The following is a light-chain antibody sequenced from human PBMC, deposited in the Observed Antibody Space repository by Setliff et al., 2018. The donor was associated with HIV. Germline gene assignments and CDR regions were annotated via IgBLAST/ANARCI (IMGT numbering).Light chain of an antibody. CDR2: EVT. Sequence: QSALTQPPSVSGSPGQSVTISCTGTSSDVGSYNRVSWYRQPPGTAPQVMIYEVTKRPSGVPDRLSGSKSGNTASLTISGLLAEDEADYYCSSYTSDNTWVFGGGTKVTAL. CDR1: SSDVGSYNR. CDR3: SSYTSDNTWV. V-gene: IGLV2-18*02. J-gene: IGLJ3*02.